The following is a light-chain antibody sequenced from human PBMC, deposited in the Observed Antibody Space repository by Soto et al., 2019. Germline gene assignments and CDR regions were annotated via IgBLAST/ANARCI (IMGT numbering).Light chain of an antibody. Sequence: QSVLTQPPSASGTPGQRVTISCSGSSSNIGSNTVNWYQQHPGTAPKLLIYSNNQRPSGVPDRFSGSKSGTSASLAISGLQSEDEADYYCAAWDDSRYGPVFGGGTKVTVL. CDR3: AAWDDSRYGPV. J-gene: IGLJ3*02. CDR2: SNN. V-gene: IGLV1-44*01. CDR1: SSNIGSNT.